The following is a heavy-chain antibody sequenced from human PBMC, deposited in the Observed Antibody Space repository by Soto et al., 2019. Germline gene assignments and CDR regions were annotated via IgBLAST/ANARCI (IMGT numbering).Heavy chain of an antibody. V-gene: IGHV3-23*01. D-gene: IGHD1-26*01. CDR1: GFTFSSYA. J-gene: IGHJ5*02. Sequence: PGGSLRLSCAASGFTFSSYAMNWVRQAPGKGLEWVSTISGSGGSTYYADSVKGRFTISRDNSRNTLYLQMNSLRAEDTAVYYCAKAPSGSYLNWFDPWGQGTLVTVSS. CDR3: AKAPSGSYLNWFDP. CDR2: ISGSGGST.